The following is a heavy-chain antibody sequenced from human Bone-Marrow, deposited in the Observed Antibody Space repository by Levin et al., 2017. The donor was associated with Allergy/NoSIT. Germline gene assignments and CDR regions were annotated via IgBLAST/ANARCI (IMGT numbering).Heavy chain of an antibody. CDR3: ARISPGGFGDPHYFDY. CDR1: GFSLSNARMG. Sequence: SGPTLVKPTETLTLTCTVSGFSLSNARMGVSWIRQPPGKALEWLAHIFSNDEKSYSTSLKSRLTISKDTSKSQVVLTMTNMDPVDTATYYCARISPGGFGDPHYFDYWGQGTLVTVSS. J-gene: IGHJ4*02. D-gene: IGHD3-10*01. V-gene: IGHV2-26*01. CDR2: IFSNDEK.